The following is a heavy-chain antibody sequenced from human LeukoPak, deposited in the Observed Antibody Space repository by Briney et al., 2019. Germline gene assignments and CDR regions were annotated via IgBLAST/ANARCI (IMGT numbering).Heavy chain of an antibody. CDR2: ISHIGST. CDR1: GASISGHY. Sequence: SETLSLTCTVSGASISGHYLTWIRQPPGKGLEWIGYISHIGSTNYNPSLKSRVTISVDTSKNQFSLKLTSVTAADTAFYYCARDPGSIAAREDAFDIWIQVTMVTVNS. V-gene: IGHV4-59*11. J-gene: IGHJ3*02. CDR3: ARDPGSIAAREDAFDI. D-gene: IGHD6-6*01.